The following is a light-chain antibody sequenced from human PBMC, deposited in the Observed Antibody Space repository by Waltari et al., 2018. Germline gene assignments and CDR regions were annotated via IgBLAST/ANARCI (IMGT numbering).Light chain of an antibody. V-gene: IGLV1-44*01. CDR3: ATWDDSPNGHWV. CDR1: ASNIGDNV. CDR2: RND. J-gene: IGLJ3*02. Sequence: QSVLTQPPSASGTPGQRVTISCSGRASNIGDNVVNWYQQFPGTAPKLVIYRNDQRPSGVPARFSGSKSGPSASLAISGLQSEDETDYYCATWDDSPNGHWVFGGGTKVTVL.